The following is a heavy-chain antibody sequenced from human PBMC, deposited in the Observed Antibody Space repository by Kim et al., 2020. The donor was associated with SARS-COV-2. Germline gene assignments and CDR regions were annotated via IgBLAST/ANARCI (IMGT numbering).Heavy chain of an antibody. V-gene: IGHV4-30-4*01. CDR1: GGSISSGDDY. J-gene: IGHJ3*02. CDR2: TNYSGIS. Sequence: SETLSLTCTVSGGSISSGDDYWSWMRPPPGLGLDWIGYTNYSGISYYNPSLKSRVITSADTSNNQLSLKLSSVTAAAMAYYYCARENSGSGKYAFYNGG. CDR3: ARENSGSGKYAFYN. D-gene: IGHD3-10*01.